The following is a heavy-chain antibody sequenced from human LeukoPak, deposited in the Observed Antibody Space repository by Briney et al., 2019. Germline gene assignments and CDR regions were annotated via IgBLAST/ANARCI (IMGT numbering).Heavy chain of an antibody. D-gene: IGHD3-16*01. J-gene: IGHJ4*02. Sequence: PGGSLRLSCAASGFTFSSYSMNWVRQAPGKGLEWVSSISSSSSYIYYADSVKGRFTISRDNAKNSLYLQMNSLRAEDTAVYYCAKYPGGETSQYYFDYWGQGSLVTVSS. CDR3: AKYPGGETSQYYFDY. V-gene: IGHV3-21*01. CDR1: GFTFSSYS. CDR2: ISSSSSYI.